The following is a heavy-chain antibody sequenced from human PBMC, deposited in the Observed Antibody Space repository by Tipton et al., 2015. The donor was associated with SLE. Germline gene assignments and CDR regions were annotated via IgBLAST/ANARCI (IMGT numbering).Heavy chain of an antibody. D-gene: IGHD1-26*01. CDR1: GYSISSGYY. Sequence: TLSLTCTVSGYSISSGYYWGWIRQPPGKGLEWIGSIYHSGSTYYNPSLKSRVTISVDTSKNQFSLKLSSVTAADTAVYYCARGGGSYYYYYYGMDVWGQGTTVTVSS. CDR3: ARGGGSYYYYYYGMDV. V-gene: IGHV4-38-2*02. CDR2: IYHSGST. J-gene: IGHJ6*02.